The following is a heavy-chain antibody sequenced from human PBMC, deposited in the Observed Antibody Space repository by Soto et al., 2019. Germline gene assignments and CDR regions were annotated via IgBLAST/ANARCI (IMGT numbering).Heavy chain of an antibody. CDR1: GYSFTTYG. CDR2: ISTYNGDT. J-gene: IGHJ6*02. D-gene: IGHD2-15*01. V-gene: IGHV1-18*01. CDR3: AREGSRPYYYYGMDV. Sequence: QVQLVQSGAEVKKPGASVKVSCKASGYSFTTYGIAWVRQAPGQGLEWMGWISTYNGDTDYAQNLQGRVIMTTDTATTTAYMELRSLRSDDTAVYYCAREGSRPYYYYGMDVWGQGTTVSFSS.